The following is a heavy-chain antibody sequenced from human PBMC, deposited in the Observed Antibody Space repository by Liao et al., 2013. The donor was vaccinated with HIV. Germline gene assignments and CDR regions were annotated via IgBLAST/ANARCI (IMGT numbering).Heavy chain of an antibody. Sequence: QVQLQESGPGLVKPSQTLSLTCTVSGGSISSGSYYWSWIRQPAGKGLEWIGRIYTSGSTNYNPSLKSRVTISVDTFKNQFSLEAEVCDRRRHGRSXYCARGRGNSNWHFDLWGRWHPRSLSPQ. D-gene: IGHD1-7*01. J-gene: IGHJ2*01. V-gene: IGHV4-61*02. CDR2: IYTSGST. CDR3: ARGRGNSNWHFDL. CDR1: GGSISSGSYY.